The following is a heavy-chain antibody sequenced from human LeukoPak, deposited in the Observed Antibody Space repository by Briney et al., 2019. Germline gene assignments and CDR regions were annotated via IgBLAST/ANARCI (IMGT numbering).Heavy chain of an antibody. V-gene: IGHV3-23*01. CDR3: AKSVAIYFYYGLDV. J-gene: IGHJ6*02. CDR2: ISDSGEST. D-gene: IGHD3-3*01. Sequence: GGSLRLSCVASGFKFSSHAMSWVRQAPGKGLEWVSSISDSGESTYYADSVKGRFTISRDNSKNTLYLQMNSLRAEDTAVYYCAKSVAIYFYYGLDVWGQGTTVAVSS. CDR1: GFKFSSHA.